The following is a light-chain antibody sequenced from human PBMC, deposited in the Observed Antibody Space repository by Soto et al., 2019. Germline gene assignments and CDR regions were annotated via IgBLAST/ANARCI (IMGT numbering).Light chain of an antibody. J-gene: IGLJ1*01. CDR3: ISYRGSDTAYV. V-gene: IGLV2-14*01. Sequence: SALTQPASVSGSPGQSITISCTGTSSDIGSYNYVAWYQQFPGKTPKLIIYEVRNRPSGVSFRFSGSKSGNTASLTISGLQAEDEADYYCISYRGSDTAYVVGTWTKVTVL. CDR1: SSDIGSYNY. CDR2: EVR.